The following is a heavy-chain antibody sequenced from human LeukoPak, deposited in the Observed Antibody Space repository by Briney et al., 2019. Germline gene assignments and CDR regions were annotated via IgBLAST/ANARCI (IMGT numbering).Heavy chain of an antibody. J-gene: IGHJ4*02. V-gene: IGHV1-18*01. D-gene: IGHD3-22*01. Sequence: GASVKVSCKASSYSFTRYGISWVRQAPGQGLEWMGWISGYNGNTNYAQKFLGRVSMTADTSTSTAYMELRSLRSDDTAVYYCASGYYDSSGYFIPLGYWGQGTLVTVSS. CDR2: ISGYNGNT. CDR1: SYSFTRYG. CDR3: ASGYYDSSGYFIPLGY.